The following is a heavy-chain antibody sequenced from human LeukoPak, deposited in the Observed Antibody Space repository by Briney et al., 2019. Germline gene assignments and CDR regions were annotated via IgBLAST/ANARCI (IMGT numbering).Heavy chain of an antibody. J-gene: IGHJ4*02. CDR2: ISYDGSNK. Sequence: GRSLRLSCAASGFTFSSYAMHWVRQAPGKGLEWVAVISYDGSNKYYADSVKGRFTISRDNSKNTLYLQMNSLRAEDTAVYYCARDMWHCSSTSCTNPATFDYWGQGTLVTVSS. CDR3: ARDMWHCSSTSCTNPATFDY. CDR1: GFTFSSYA. V-gene: IGHV3-30-3*01. D-gene: IGHD2-2*01.